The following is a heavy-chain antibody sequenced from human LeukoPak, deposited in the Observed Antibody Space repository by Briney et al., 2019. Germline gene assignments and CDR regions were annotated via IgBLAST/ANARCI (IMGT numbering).Heavy chain of an antibody. CDR3: ARGPRYSFY. CDR1: GFTVSSNY. Sequence: GGSLRLSCAASGFTVSSNYMSWVREAPGKGLEWVSVIYSGGSTYYADSVKGRFTISRDQANNTLNLQMNTLGDEDTAVYYCARGPRYSFYWGQGTLVSVSS. V-gene: IGHV3-53*01. CDR2: IYSGGST. D-gene: IGHD6-13*01. J-gene: IGHJ4*02.